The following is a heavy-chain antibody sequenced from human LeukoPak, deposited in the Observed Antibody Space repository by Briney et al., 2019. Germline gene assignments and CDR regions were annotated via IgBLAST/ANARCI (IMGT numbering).Heavy chain of an antibody. Sequence: SETLSLTCTVSGGSISSSSYYWGWIRQPPGKGLEWIGSIYYSGSTYYNPSLKGRVTISVDTSKNQFSLKLSSVTAADTAVYYCARESKRDYYMDVWGKGTTVTVSS. J-gene: IGHJ6*03. CDR3: ARESKRDYYMDV. CDR1: GGSISSSSYY. CDR2: IYYSGST. D-gene: IGHD1-1*01. V-gene: IGHV4-39*07.